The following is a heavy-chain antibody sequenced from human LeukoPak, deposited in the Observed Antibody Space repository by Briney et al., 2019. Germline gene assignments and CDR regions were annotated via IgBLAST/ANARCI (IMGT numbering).Heavy chain of an antibody. V-gene: IGHV3-23*01. CDR1: GFTFSSYA. Sequence: PGGSLVLSCAASGFTFSSYAMSWVRQAPGKGLEWVSAISGSGGSTYYADSVKGRFTISRHNSNNTLYLQMNSLRAEDTAVYYCAKSWAGPHYGMVVWVKGTTVTVSS. J-gene: IGHJ6*04. CDR3: AKSWAGPHYGMVV. CDR2: ISGSGGST. D-gene: IGHD3-10*01.